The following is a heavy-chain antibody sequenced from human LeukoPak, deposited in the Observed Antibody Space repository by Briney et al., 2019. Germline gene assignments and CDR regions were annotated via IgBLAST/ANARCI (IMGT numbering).Heavy chain of an antibody. D-gene: IGHD6-19*01. CDR3: ARDRAVAGFRFDY. CDR1: GYIFTSYY. CDR2: TNPSGGST. Sequence: ASVKVSCKASGYIFTSYYMHWVRQAPGQGLEWMGVTNPSGGSTTYAQKFQGRVTMTRDTSTSTLYMELSSLRSEDTAVYYCARDRAVAGFRFDYWGQGTLVTVSS. V-gene: IGHV1-46*01. J-gene: IGHJ4*02.